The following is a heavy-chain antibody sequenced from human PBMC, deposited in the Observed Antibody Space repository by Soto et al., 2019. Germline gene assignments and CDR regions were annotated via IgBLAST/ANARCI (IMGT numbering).Heavy chain of an antibody. J-gene: IGHJ5*02. CDR3: ARHDDGGGGPGSTGRWFDT. V-gene: IGHV4-59*08. CDR2: FYYTGST. CDR1: GGSISSYY. Sequence: SETLSLTSTVSGGSISSYYWSWIRQPPGKGLEWIGYFYYTGSTNYNPSLKSRVTISLDTSKNQFSLKLSSVTAADTSVYYCARHDDGGGGPGSTGRWFDTWGLGTLVPVSS. D-gene: IGHD2-21*01.